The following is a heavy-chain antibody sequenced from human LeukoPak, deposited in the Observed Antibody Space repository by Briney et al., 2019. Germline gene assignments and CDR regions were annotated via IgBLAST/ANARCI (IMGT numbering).Heavy chain of an antibody. CDR2: ISSSSFI. D-gene: IGHD5-18*01. V-gene: IGHV3-69-1*01. CDR1: GFTFSNYW. CDR3: ASETKRGYSYGSPTDAFDI. J-gene: IGHJ3*02. Sequence: PGGSLRLSCAASGFTFSNYWMSWVRQAPGKGLEWVSSISSSSFIYYADSVKGRFTISRDNAKKSLYLQMNSLRAEDTAVYYCASETKRGYSYGSPTDAFDIWGQGTMVTVSS.